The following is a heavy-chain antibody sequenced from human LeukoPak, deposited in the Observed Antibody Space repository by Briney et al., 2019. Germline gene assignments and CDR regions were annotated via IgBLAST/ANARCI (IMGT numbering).Heavy chain of an antibody. CDR3: ARGYCSGGSCYSYYYYNYMDV. Sequence: SETLSLTCTVSGGSISSSSYYWGWIRQPPGKGLEWIGTIYYSGSTYYNPSLKSRVTISVDTSKNQFSLKLSSVTAADTAVYYCARGYCSGGSCYSYYYYNYMDVWGKGTTVTVSS. V-gene: IGHV4-39*07. J-gene: IGHJ6*03. CDR1: GGSISSSSYY. D-gene: IGHD2-15*01. CDR2: IYYSGST.